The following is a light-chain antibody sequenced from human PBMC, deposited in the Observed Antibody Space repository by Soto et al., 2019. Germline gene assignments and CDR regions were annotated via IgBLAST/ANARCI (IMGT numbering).Light chain of an antibody. CDR2: GAS. V-gene: IGKV3-20*01. J-gene: IGKJ2*01. Sequence: EIVLTQSPGTLSLSPGERATLSCRASQSVSSSYLAWYQQKPGQAPRLLIYGASSRATGIPDRFSGCGSGTDFTLTISTLEPEDFAVYYCQQYGSSPDTFGQGTKLEIK. CDR3: QQYGSSPDT. CDR1: QSVSSSY.